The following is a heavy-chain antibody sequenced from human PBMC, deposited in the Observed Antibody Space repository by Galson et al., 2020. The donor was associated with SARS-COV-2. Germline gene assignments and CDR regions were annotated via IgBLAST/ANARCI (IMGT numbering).Heavy chain of an antibody. CDR1: GFTFSSYS. Sequence: GGSLRLSCAASGFTFSSYSMNWVRQAPGKGLEWVSSISSSSSYIYYADSVTGRFTISRDNAKNSLYLQMNSLRAEDTAVYYCARGAPWGYAVVYYYYYGMDVWGQGTTVTVSS. CDR3: ARGAPWGYAVVYYYYYGMDV. J-gene: IGHJ6*02. D-gene: IGHD2-15*01. CDR2: ISSSSSYI. V-gene: IGHV3-21*01.